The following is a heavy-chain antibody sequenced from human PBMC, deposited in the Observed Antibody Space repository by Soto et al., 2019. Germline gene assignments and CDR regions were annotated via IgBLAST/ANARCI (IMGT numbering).Heavy chain of an antibody. CDR2: IYYSGST. D-gene: IGHD2-15*01. J-gene: IGHJ6*03. Sequence: SETLSLTCTVSGGSISSGGYYWSWIRQHPGKGLEWIGYIYYSGSTYYNPSLKSRVTISVDTSKNQFSLKLSSVTAADTAVYYCASGLEDIVVVVAAQGDRAPNHYYYYYMDVWGKGTTVTVSS. CDR1: GGSISSGGYY. CDR3: ASGLEDIVVVVAAQGDRAPNHYYYYYMDV. V-gene: IGHV4-31*03.